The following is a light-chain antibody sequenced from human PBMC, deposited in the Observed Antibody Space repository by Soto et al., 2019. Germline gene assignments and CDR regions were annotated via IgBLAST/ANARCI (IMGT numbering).Light chain of an antibody. V-gene: IGKV3-15*01. Sequence: VMTQSPATLSLSVGETATLSCRASQSVYGDLAWYQQRPGQAPGLLIYRASLRAAGVSARFSGSGSGTDFTLTISDLRSEDVALYYCQHSDRWPWTFGQGTRVEIK. CDR2: RAS. CDR3: QHSDRWPWT. CDR1: QSVYGD. J-gene: IGKJ1*01.